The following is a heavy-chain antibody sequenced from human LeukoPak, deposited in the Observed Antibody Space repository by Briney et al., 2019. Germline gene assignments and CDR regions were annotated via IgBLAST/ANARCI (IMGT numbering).Heavy chain of an antibody. J-gene: IGHJ6*04. D-gene: IGHD3-10*02. V-gene: IGHV3-21*01. Sequence: PGGSLNLSCASSGFTFSSYTINWVRQAPGKGLEWVSSISSSSSYIYYADSVKGRFTISRDNAKNSLYLQMNSLRAEDTAVYYCAELGITMIGGVWGKGTTVTISS. CDR3: AELGITMIGGV. CDR1: GFTFSSYT. CDR2: ISSSSSYI.